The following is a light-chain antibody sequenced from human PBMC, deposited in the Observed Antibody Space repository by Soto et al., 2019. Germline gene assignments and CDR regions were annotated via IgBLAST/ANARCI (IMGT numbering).Light chain of an antibody. V-gene: IGKV1-27*01. Sequence: DIQMTQSPSSLSASVGDRVTITCRASQGISNYLAWYQQKPGKVPKLLLYAASTLQSGVPSRFSGSGSGTDFPLTISSLQPQDVATYYSQKYNSAPWTFGQGTKVEIK. J-gene: IGKJ1*01. CDR2: AAS. CDR3: QKYNSAPWT. CDR1: QGISNY.